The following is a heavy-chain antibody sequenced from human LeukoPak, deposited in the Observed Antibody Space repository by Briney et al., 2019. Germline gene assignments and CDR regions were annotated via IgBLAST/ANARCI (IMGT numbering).Heavy chain of an antibody. Sequence: ASVKVSCKASGYTFTSYGISWVRQAPGQGLEWMGWISAYNGNTNYAQKLQGRVTTTTDTSTSTAYMELRSLRSDDTAVYYCARETYYYGSGSYDFDYWGQGTLVTVSS. D-gene: IGHD3-10*01. CDR3: ARETYYYGSGSYDFDY. J-gene: IGHJ4*02. CDR2: ISAYNGNT. CDR1: GYTFTSYG. V-gene: IGHV1-18*01.